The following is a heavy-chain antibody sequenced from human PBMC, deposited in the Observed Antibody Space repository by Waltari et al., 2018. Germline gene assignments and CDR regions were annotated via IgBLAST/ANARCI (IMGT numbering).Heavy chain of an antibody. D-gene: IGHD4-17*01. CDR1: GGSISSGGYY. Sequence: QVQLQESGPGLVKPSQTLSLTCTVSGGSISSGGYYWSWIRQHPGKGLEWIGYIYHSGRTYYNPSLKSRVTISVDRSKNQFSLKLSSVTAADTAVYYCARAPDYGGKRGFDYWGQGTLVTVSS. V-gene: IGHV4-31*03. J-gene: IGHJ4*02. CDR2: IYHSGRT. CDR3: ARAPDYGGKRGFDY.